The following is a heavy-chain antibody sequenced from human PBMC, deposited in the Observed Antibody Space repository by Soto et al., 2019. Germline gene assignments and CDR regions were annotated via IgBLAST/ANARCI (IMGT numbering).Heavy chain of an antibody. CDR2: IYYSGST. CDR1: GGSISSSSYY. CDR3: ASATRSYDFWSGYYLNGMDV. V-gene: IGHV4-39*01. D-gene: IGHD3-3*01. J-gene: IGHJ6*02. Sequence: SETLSLTCTVSGGSISSSSYYWVWIRHPPGKGLEWIGSIYYSGSTYYNPSLKSRVTISVDTSKNQFSLKLSSVTAADTAVYYCASATRSYDFWSGYYLNGMDVWGQGTTVTVSS.